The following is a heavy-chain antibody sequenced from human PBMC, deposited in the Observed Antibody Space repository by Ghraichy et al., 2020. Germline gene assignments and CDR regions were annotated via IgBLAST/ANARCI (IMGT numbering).Heavy chain of an antibody. V-gene: IGHV1-69*13. D-gene: IGHD1-26*01. Sequence: SVKVSCKASGGTFSSYAISWVRQAPGQGLEWMGGIIPIFGTANYAQKFQGRVTITADESTSTAYMELSSLRSEDTAVYYCARGPWELLLNFYFDYWGQGTLVTVSS. CDR3: ARGPWELLLNFYFDY. CDR1: GGTFSSYA. J-gene: IGHJ4*02. CDR2: IIPIFGTA.